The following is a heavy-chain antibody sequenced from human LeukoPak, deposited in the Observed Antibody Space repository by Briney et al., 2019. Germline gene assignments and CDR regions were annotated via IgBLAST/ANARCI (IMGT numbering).Heavy chain of an antibody. V-gene: IGHV4-34*01. Sequence: PSETLSLTCAVYGGSFSGYYWSWLRQPPGKGLEWIGEINHSGSTNYNPSLKSRVTISVDTSKNQFSLKLSSVTAADAAVYYCARGSPPITMIVDVAGNAFDIWGQGTMVTVSS. J-gene: IGHJ3*02. CDR3: ARGSPPITMIVDVAGNAFDI. CDR1: GGSFSGYY. CDR2: INHSGST. D-gene: IGHD3-22*01.